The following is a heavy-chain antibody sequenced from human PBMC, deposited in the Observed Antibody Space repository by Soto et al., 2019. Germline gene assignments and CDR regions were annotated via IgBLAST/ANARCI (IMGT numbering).Heavy chain of an antibody. CDR2: INSDGSST. J-gene: IGHJ6*02. D-gene: IGHD3-3*01. CDR3: ASTYFWSGYYGYYYYGMDV. CDR1: GFTFSSYW. Sequence: SGGSLRLSCAASGFTFSSYWMHWVRQAPGKGLVWVSRINSDGSSTSYADSVKGRFTISRDNAKNTLYLQMNSLRAEDTAVYYCASTYFWSGYYGYYYYGMDVWGQGTTVTVSS. V-gene: IGHV3-74*01.